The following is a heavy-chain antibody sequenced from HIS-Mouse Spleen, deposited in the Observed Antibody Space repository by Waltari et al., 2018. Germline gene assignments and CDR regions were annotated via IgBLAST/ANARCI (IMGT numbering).Heavy chain of an antibody. V-gene: IGHV3-23*01. Sequence: EVQLLESGGGLVQPGGSLRLSCAASVFTFSSYAMSWVRQAPGKGLEWVSAISGSGGSTYYADSVKGRFTISRDNSKNTLYLQMNSLRAEDTAVYYCAKDKYSSGWFSNWFDPWGQGTLVTVSS. CDR3: AKDKYSSGWFSNWFDP. CDR2: ISGSGGST. J-gene: IGHJ5*02. CDR1: VFTFSSYA. D-gene: IGHD6-19*01.